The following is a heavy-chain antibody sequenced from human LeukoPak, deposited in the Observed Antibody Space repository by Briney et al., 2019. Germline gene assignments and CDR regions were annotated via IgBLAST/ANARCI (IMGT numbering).Heavy chain of an antibody. V-gene: IGHV3-21*01. CDR3: AIAPEYYYDSSGYYYVDY. CDR2: ISSSSSYI. Sequence: GGSLRLSCAASGFTFSSYSMNWVRQAPGKGREWVSSISSSSSYIYYADSVKGRFTISRDNAKNSLYLQMNSLRAEDTAVYYCAIAPEYYYDSSGYYYVDYWGQGTLVTVSS. D-gene: IGHD3-22*01. J-gene: IGHJ4*02. CDR1: GFTFSSYS.